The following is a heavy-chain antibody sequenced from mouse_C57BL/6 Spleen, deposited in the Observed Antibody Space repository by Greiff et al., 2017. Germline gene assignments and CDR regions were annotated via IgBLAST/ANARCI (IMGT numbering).Heavy chain of an antibody. CDR2: ISSGSSTI. V-gene: IGHV5-17*01. Sequence: EVKLVESGGGLVKPGGSLKLSCAASGFTFSDYGMHWVRQAPEKGLEWVAYISSGSSTIYYADTVKGRFTISRDNAKNTLFLQMTSLRSEDTAMDYCERPNWEGDFDVWGKGTTVTVSS. CDR3: ERPNWEGDFDV. J-gene: IGHJ1*03. D-gene: IGHD4-1*01. CDR1: GFTFSDYG.